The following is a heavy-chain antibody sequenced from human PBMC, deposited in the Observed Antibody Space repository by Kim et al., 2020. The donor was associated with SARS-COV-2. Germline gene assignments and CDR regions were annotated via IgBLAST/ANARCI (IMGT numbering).Heavy chain of an antibody. Sequence: GGSLRLSCTAFGFTFSTYIMTWVRQTPGKGLEWVSAIRGDGRTTYYANSVQGRFTISRDNSENTVYLQMNSLRAEDTAGYYCAKGHWNDNWGQGTLGTDS. CDR1: GFTFSTYI. J-gene: IGHJ4*02. D-gene: IGHD1-1*01. V-gene: IGHV3-23*01. CDR2: IRGDGRTT. CDR3: AKGHWNDN.